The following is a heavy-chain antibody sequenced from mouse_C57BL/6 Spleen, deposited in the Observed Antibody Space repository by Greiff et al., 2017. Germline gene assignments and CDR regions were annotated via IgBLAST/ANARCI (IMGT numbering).Heavy chain of an antibody. CDR1: GYTFTSYW. CDR2: IHPNSGST. Sequence: QVQLQQPGAELVKPGASVKLSCKASGYTFTSYWMHWVKQRPGQGLEWIGRIHPNSGSTNYNEKFKSKATLTVDKSSSTAYMQLSSLTSEDSAVYYCARWDYDGYFDGWGTGTTVTVSS. V-gene: IGHV1-64*01. J-gene: IGHJ1*03. CDR3: ARWDYDGYFDG. D-gene: IGHD2-4*01.